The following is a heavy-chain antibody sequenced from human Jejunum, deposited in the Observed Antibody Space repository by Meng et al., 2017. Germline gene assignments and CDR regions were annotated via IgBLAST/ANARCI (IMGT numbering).Heavy chain of an antibody. V-gene: IGHV3-23*01. Sequence: GGSLRLSCAASGFTFSRYAMSWVRQAPGKGLEWVSVISGSGGITYYAESVKGRFIISRDNYENVLYLQMSSLRGEDTALYFCAKVTDASGTYYTSAFDVWGQGTLVTVSS. J-gene: IGHJ3*01. CDR1: GFTFSRYA. D-gene: IGHD3-10*01. CDR3: AKVTDASGTYYTSAFDV. CDR2: ISGSGGIT.